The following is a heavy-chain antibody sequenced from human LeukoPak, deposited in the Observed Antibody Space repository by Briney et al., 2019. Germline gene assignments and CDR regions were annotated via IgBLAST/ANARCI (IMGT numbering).Heavy chain of an antibody. CDR3: AKAFSGYYYGSGRVVDY. Sequence: GGSLRLSCTASGFTFGDYAMSWVRQAPGKGLEWVGFIRSKAYGGTTEYAASVKGRFTISRDDSKSIAYLQMNSLKTEDTAVYYCAKAFSGYYYGSGRVVDYWGQGTLVTVSS. CDR2: IRSKAYGGTT. CDR1: GFTFGDYA. V-gene: IGHV3-49*04. D-gene: IGHD3-10*01. J-gene: IGHJ4*02.